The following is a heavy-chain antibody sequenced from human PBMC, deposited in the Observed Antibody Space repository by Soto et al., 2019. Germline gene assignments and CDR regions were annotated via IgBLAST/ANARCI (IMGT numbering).Heavy chain of an antibody. CDR1: GFIFSNYW. J-gene: IGHJ4*02. CDR3: PRSPED. V-gene: IGHV3-74*01. Sequence: GGSLRLSCAASGFIFSNYWMHWVRQAPGKGLVWVSRVNSDGSITNYADSVKGRFTISRDNAKNTLYLQMNSLRAEDTAVYYCPRSPEDWGPGILVTLSS. CDR2: VNSDGSIT.